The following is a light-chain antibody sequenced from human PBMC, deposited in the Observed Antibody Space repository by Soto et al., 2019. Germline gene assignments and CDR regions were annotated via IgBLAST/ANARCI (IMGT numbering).Light chain of an antibody. Sequence: DIQMTQSPSILSASIGDRVTISCRASQSISVWLAWYQQKPGKAPRVLIFDATALESGVPSRFSGSGSGTEFTLTINILQPDDFATYYCQQYHTSWWTFGQGTKVDIK. CDR1: QSISVW. J-gene: IGKJ1*01. CDR3: QQYHTSWWT. CDR2: DAT. V-gene: IGKV1-5*01.